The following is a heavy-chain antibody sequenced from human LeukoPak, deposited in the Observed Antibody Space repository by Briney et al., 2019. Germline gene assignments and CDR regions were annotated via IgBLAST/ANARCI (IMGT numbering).Heavy chain of an antibody. Sequence: PGGSLRLSCAASGFTFSSYWMHWVRQAPGKGLVWVSHINADESITDYADPVKGRFTISRDNAKNTVYLQMHSLRAEDTAVCYCARDANRGFNYWGQGILVTVSS. CDR2: INADESIT. CDR3: ARDANRGFNY. CDR1: GFTFSSYW. J-gene: IGHJ4*02. D-gene: IGHD3-16*01. V-gene: IGHV3-74*01.